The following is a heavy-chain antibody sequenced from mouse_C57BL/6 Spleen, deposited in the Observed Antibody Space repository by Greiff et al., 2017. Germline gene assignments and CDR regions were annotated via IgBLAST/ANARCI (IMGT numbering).Heavy chain of an antibody. Sequence: QVQLQQPGAELVKPGASVKLSCKASGYTFTSYWMHWVKQRPGRGLEWIGRIDPNSGGTKYNEKFKSKATLTVDKPSSTAYMQLRSLTSEASAVYYCARSQVSIATVVGYWGQGTTLTVSS. D-gene: IGHD1-1*01. CDR3: ARSQVSIATVVGY. J-gene: IGHJ2*01. V-gene: IGHV1-72*01. CDR2: IDPNSGGT. CDR1: GYTFTSYW.